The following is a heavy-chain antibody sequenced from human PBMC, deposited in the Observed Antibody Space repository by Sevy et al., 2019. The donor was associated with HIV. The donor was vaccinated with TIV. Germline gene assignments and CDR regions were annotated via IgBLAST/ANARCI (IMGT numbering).Heavy chain of an antibody. J-gene: IGHJ4*02. D-gene: IGHD6-19*01. CDR1: GGSISDSNYY. CDR3: AREKEWLVRLNDY. V-gene: IGHV4-39*02. Sequence: SETLSLTCIVSGGSISDSNYYWGWILQPPGKGLEWIGSGYYDGTTDYNPSLKSRVTISVDTSKNHLSLKLRSVTAADTAVYYCAREKEWLVRLNDYWGQGILVTVSS. CDR2: GYYDGTT.